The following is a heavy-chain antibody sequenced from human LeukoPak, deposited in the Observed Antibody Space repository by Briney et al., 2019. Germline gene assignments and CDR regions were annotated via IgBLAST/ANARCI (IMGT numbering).Heavy chain of an antibody. J-gene: IGHJ4*02. CDR2: IYYSGST. CDR1: GGSIRSYY. CDR3: ARDRSHQWLGEFDY. V-gene: IGHV4-59*01. Sequence: PSETLSLTCTVSGGSIRSYYWSWIRQPPGKGLEWIGYIYYSGSTNYNPSLKSRVTISVDTSKNQFSLKLSSVTAADTAVYYCARDRSHQWLGEFDYWGQGTLVTVSS. D-gene: IGHD6-19*01.